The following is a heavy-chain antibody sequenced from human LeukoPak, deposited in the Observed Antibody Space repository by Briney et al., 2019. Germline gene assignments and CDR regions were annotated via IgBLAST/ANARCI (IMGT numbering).Heavy chain of an antibody. V-gene: IGHV3-7*01. Sequence: PGGSLRLSCEASKFIFRNYWMSWVRQAPGKGLEWVANINKDGSTKNYVDSVKGRFTISRDNGKNSLYLQMNSLRAEDTAAFYCAREIPAARNAFDLWGQGTVVTVSS. CDR1: KFIFRNYW. CDR2: INKDGSTK. J-gene: IGHJ3*01. D-gene: IGHD2-2*01. CDR3: AREIPAARNAFDL.